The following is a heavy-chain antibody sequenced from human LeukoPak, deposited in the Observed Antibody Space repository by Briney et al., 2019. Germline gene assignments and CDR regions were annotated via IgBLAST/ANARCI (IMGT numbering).Heavy chain of an antibody. Sequence: GASVKVSCKASGYTFSGQYIHWVRQSPGQGLEWMGWINPNSGDTDYAQKFQGRVTMTRDTSISTAYIELSSLRSDDTAVYYCASYSTTSGDAFDICGQGTMVTVSS. V-gene: IGHV1-2*02. CDR1: GYTFSGQY. J-gene: IGHJ3*02. CDR2: INPNSGDT. CDR3: ASYSTTSGDAFDI. D-gene: IGHD2-2*01.